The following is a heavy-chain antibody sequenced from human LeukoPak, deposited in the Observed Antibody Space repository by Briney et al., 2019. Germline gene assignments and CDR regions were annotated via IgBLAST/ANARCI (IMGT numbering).Heavy chain of an antibody. CDR2: ISSSGSTI. CDR1: GFTFSNYA. J-gene: IGHJ6*04. V-gene: IGHV3-48*03. D-gene: IGHD3-10*02. Sequence: AGGSLRLSCAASGFTFSNYAMNWVRQAPGKGLEWVSYISSSGSTIYCTDSVKGRFTISRDNAKNSLYLQMNSLRAEDTAVYYCAELGITMIGGVWGKGTTVTISS. CDR3: AELGITMIGGV.